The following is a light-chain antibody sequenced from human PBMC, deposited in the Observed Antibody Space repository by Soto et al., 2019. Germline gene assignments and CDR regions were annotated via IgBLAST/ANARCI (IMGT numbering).Light chain of an antibody. CDR1: SSDVGNYNL. J-gene: IGLJ2*01. Sequence: QSALTQPASVSGSPGQSVTIPCTGTSSDVGNYNLVSWYQHHPGKAPKLMLSEVTKRPSGVPNRFSGSKSGNTASLTISGLQAEDEAEYYCCSYAGSSAVVFGGGTKLTVL. CDR3: CSYAGSSAVV. V-gene: IGLV2-23*02. CDR2: EVT.